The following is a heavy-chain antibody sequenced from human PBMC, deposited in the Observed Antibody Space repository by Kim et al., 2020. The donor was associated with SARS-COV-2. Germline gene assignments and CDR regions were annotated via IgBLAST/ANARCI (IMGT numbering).Heavy chain of an antibody. V-gene: IGHV3-30*04. CDR3: ARVPGGSSKGLDYYGMDV. CDR2: ISYDGSNK. J-gene: IGHJ6*02. CDR1: GFTFSSYA. D-gene: IGHD2-2*01. Sequence: GGSLRLSCAASGFTFSSYAMHWVRQAPGKGLEWVAVISYDGSNKYYADSVKGRFTISRDNSKNTLYLQMNSLRAEDTAVYYCARVPGGSSKGLDYYGMDVWGQGTTVTVSS.